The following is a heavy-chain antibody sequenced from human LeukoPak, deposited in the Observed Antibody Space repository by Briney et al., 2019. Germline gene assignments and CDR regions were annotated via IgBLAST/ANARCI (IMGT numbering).Heavy chain of an antibody. Sequence: GRSLRLSCAASGFTFDDYAMHWVRQAPGKGLEWVSGISWNSGSIGYADSVKGRFTISRDNAENSLYLQMNSLRVEDTAVYYCARTTDFDYWGQGTLVTVSS. J-gene: IGHJ4*02. D-gene: IGHD1-7*01. CDR1: GFTFDDYA. CDR2: ISWNSGSI. CDR3: ARTTDFDY. V-gene: IGHV3-9*01.